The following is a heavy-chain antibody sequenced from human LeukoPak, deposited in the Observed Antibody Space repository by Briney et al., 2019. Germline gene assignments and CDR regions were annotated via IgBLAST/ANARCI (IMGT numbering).Heavy chain of an antibody. V-gene: IGHV3-7*01. CDR3: ATTFPYCSEDNCAL. D-gene: IGHD2-15*01. CDR1: GVAIGSSW. Sequence: GALGLSCIASGVAIGSSWMSWVRQSPGKRLEWVANVNPGGSVQNYVDSVTGRFTISRDNAKNSLYLQMNNLRADDTAVYYCATTFPYCSEDNCALGGQGTLVTVSS. CDR2: VNPGGSVQ. J-gene: IGHJ1*01.